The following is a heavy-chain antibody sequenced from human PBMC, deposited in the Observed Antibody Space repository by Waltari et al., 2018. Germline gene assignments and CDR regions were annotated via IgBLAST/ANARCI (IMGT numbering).Heavy chain of an antibody. D-gene: IGHD3-10*01. CDR1: GGTFSSYT. CDR3: ARTYTYYYGSGSRKSPDAFDI. CDR2: IIPILGIA. V-gene: IGHV1-69*02. J-gene: IGHJ3*02. Sequence: QVQLVQSGAEVKKPGSSVKVSCKASGGTFSSYTISWVRPAPGQGLDWMGRIIPILGIANYAQKFQGRVTITADKSTSTAYMELSSLRSEDTAVYCCARTYTYYYGSGSRKSPDAFDIWGQGTMVTVSS.